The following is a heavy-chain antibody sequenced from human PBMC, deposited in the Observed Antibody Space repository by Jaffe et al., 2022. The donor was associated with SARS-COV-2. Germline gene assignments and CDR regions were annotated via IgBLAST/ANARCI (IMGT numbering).Heavy chain of an antibody. Sequence: QVQLQESGPGLVKPSETLSLTCTVSGGSISSYYWSWIRQPPGKGLEWIGYIYYSGSTNYNPSLKSRVTISVDTSKNQFSLKLSSVTAADTAVYYCARGVGGYYYGGGGSYYGMDVWGQGTTVTVSS. J-gene: IGHJ6*02. CDR3: ARGVGGYYYGGGGSYYGMDV. V-gene: IGHV4-59*01. D-gene: IGHD3-3*01. CDR1: GGSISSYY. CDR2: IYYSGST.